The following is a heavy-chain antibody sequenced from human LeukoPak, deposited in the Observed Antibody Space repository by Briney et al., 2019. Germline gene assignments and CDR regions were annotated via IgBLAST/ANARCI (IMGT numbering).Heavy chain of an antibody. CDR3: APSANDLYYFDY. CDR1: GYTFTGYY. CDR2: INPNSGGT. V-gene: IGHV1-2*02. D-gene: IGHD2/OR15-2a*01. J-gene: IGHJ4*02. Sequence: ASVKVSCKPSGYTFTGYYMHWVRQAPGQGLEWMGWINPNSGGTNYAQKFQGRVTMTRDTSITTAYMELSSLRSDDTAVYYCAPSANDLYYFDYWGQGTLVTVSS.